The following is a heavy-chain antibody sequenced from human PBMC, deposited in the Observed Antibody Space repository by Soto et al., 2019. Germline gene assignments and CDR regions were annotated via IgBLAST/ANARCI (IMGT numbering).Heavy chain of an antibody. D-gene: IGHD1-20*01. CDR3: AKEAVPYNGKWDWFDT. CDR2: VGGGGTDT. CDR1: GFIFGDYA. J-gene: IGHJ5*02. Sequence: QFFESGGDLVQPGGSLRVHCVASGFIFGDYAMSWVRQAPGKGLEWVSSVGGGGTDTYYAASVKGRFTISRDNSKSTLYLPMNNLRAEDTAVYYCAKEAVPYNGKWDWFDTWGQGTRVLVSS. V-gene: IGHV3-23*01.